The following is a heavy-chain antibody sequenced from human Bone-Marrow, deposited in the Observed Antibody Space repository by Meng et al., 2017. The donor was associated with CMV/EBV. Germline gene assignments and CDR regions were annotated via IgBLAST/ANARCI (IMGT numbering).Heavy chain of an antibody. V-gene: IGHV1-2*02. CDR3: ARADYGDTYYYGMDV. D-gene: IGHD4-17*01. CDR1: GYTFTDFY. CDR2: LNPDTGAT. J-gene: IGHJ6*02. Sequence: ASVKVSCKASGYTFTDFYVHWVRQAPGQGLEWMGRLNPDTGATKYAQKFQGRVTMTRDTSISTAYMELSRLRSDDTAVYYCARADYGDTYYYGMDVWGQGTTVTVSS.